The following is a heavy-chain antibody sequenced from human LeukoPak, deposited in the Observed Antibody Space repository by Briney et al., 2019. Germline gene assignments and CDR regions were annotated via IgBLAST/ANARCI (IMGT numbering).Heavy chain of an antibody. D-gene: IGHD3-10*01. CDR1: GGSISGYY. Sequence: SETLSLTCTVSGGSISGYYWSWIRQPAGKGLEWIGRIYTSGSTNYNPSLKSRVTMSVDTSKNQFSLKLTSVTAADTALYYCARGRGVRTSPFDYWGQGTLVTVSS. V-gene: IGHV4-4*07. J-gene: IGHJ4*02. CDR3: ARGRGVRTSPFDY. CDR2: IYTSGST.